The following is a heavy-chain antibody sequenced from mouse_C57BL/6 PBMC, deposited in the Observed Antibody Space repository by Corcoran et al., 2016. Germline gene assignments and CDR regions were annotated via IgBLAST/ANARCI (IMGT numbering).Heavy chain of an antibody. CDR1: GYTFTTYG. Sequence: QIQLVQSGPELKKPGETVKISCKASGYTFTTYGMSWVKQAPGKGLKWMGWINTYSGVPTYADDFKGRFAFSLETSASTAYLQINNLKNEETATYFCARPVEDAMDDWGQGTSVTVSS. D-gene: IGHD1-1*01. J-gene: IGHJ4*01. V-gene: IGHV9-3*01. CDR2: INTYSGVP. CDR3: ARPVEDAMDD.